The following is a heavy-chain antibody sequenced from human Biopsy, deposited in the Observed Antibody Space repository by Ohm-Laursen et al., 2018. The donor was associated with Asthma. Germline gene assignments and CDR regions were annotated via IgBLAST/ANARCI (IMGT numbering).Heavy chain of an antibody. J-gene: IGHJ4*02. CDR3: ARKAGSCISRTCYSLDF. Sequence: SVKVSCKSLGGTFNTYVIGWARQAPGQGLEWMGGINSVFGTTTYPQKFQDRVTITADDSTSTVYMELGSLRSEDTAVYYCARKAGSCISRTCYSLDFWGQGTLVTVSS. CDR1: GGTFNTYV. D-gene: IGHD2-2*01. CDR2: INSVFGTT. V-gene: IGHV1-69*13.